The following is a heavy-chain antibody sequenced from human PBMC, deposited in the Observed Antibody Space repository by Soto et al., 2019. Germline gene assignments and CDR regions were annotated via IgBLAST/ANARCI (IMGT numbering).Heavy chain of an antibody. CDR1: GFTFSSYA. V-gene: IGHV3-30-3*01. J-gene: IGHJ6*02. D-gene: IGHD6-13*01. CDR2: ISYDGSNK. CDR3: ARDLYSSPPPRGMDV. Sequence: GSLRLSCAASGFTFSSYAMHWVRQAPGKGLEWVAVISYDGSNKYYADSVKGRFTISRDNSKNTLYLQMNSLRAEDTAVYYCARDLYSSPPPRGMDVWGQGTTVTVSS.